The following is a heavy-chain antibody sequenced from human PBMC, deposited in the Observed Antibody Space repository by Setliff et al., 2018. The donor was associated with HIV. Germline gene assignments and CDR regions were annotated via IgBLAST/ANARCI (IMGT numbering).Heavy chain of an antibody. CDR1: GLTFSNYG. V-gene: IGHV3-30*02. J-gene: IGHJ5*01. D-gene: IGHD6-19*01. CDR3: ARGSSGWFGY. CDR2: IRYDGSNK. Sequence: GGSLRLSCAASGLTFSNYGMYWVRQAPGKGLEWVAFIRYDGSNKYHADSVRGRLTISRDNSKNTLYLQMNSLRPEDTAVYYCARGSSGWFGYWGQGTLVTVSS.